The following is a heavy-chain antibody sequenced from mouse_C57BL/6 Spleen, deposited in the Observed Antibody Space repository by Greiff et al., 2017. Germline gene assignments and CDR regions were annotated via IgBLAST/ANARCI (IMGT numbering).Heavy chain of an antibody. V-gene: IGHV1-18*01. D-gene: IGHD2-3*01. J-gene: IGHJ4*01. CDR3: ARVIDGYPFYAMDY. CDR2: INPNNGGT. Sequence: EVQLQQSGPELVKPGASVKIPCKASGYTFTDYNMDWVKQSHGKSLEWIGDINPNNGGTIYNQKFKGKATLTVDKSSSTAYMELRSLTSEDTAVYYCARVIDGYPFYAMDYWGQGTSVTVSS. CDR1: GYTFTDYN.